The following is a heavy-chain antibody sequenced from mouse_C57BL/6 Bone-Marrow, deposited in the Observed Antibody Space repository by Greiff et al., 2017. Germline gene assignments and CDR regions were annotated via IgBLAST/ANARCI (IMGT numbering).Heavy chain of an antibody. Sequence: EVMLVESGGGLVQPGGSLKLSCAASGFTFSDYYMYWVRQTPEKRLEWVAYISNGGGSTYYPDTVKGRFTISRDNAKNTLYRQMSRLKSEDTAMYYCARQRDDYLYYYDMDNWGQGTSVTVSS. CDR2: ISNGGGST. J-gene: IGHJ4*01. CDR3: ARQRDDYLYYYDMDN. D-gene: IGHD2-4*01. CDR1: GFTFSDYY. V-gene: IGHV5-12*01.